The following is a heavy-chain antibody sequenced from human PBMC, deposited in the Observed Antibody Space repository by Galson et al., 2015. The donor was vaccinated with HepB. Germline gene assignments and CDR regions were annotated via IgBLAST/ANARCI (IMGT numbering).Heavy chain of an antibody. CDR3: ARDIFWGRSDY. V-gene: IGHV3-48*04. D-gene: IGHD3-3*01. CDR1: GFTFSSYS. CDR2: ISGSSRTI. J-gene: IGHJ4*02. Sequence: SLRLSCAASGFTFSSYSMNWVRQAPGKGLEWVSYISGSSRTISYADSVKGRFTISRDNAKNTLYLQMSSRRAEDTAVYYCARDIFWGRSDYWGQGTLATVSS.